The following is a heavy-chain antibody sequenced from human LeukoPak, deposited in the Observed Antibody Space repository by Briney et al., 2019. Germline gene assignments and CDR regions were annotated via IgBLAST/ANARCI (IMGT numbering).Heavy chain of an antibody. CDR1: GFTLSSYT. CDR2: ISSSSSYI. Sequence: GGSLRLSCAASGFTLSSYTMNWVRQAPGKGLEWVSSISSSSSYIYYADSLKGRFTISRDNAKNSLYLQMNSLRAEDTAVNYCAKVDGPYHYYGMDVWGQGTTVTVSS. CDR3: AKVDGPYHYYGMDV. V-gene: IGHV3-21*01. D-gene: IGHD5-24*01. J-gene: IGHJ6*02.